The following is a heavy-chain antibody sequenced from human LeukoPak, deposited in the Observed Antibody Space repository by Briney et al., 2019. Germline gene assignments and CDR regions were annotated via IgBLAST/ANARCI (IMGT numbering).Heavy chain of an antibody. CDR3: AREMVRGVISWFDP. J-gene: IGHJ5*02. D-gene: IGHD3-10*01. V-gene: IGHV1-69*06. Sequence: ASVKVSCKASGGTFSSYAISWVRQAPGQGLEWMGGIIPIFGTANYAQKFQGRVTITADKSTSTAYMELSSLRSEDTAVYYCAREMVRGVISWFDPWGQGTLVTVSS. CDR2: IIPIFGTA. CDR1: GGTFSSYA.